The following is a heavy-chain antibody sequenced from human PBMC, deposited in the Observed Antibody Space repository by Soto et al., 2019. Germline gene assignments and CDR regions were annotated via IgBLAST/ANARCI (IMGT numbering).Heavy chain of an antibody. Sequence: EVQLVESGGGLVKPGGSLRLSCAASGFTFSSYSMNWVRQAPGKGLEWVSSISSSSSYIYYADSVKGRFTISRDNAKNTLFLQKNSIIADETAAFYCWTVGVEYCSGGSCYPSSNYWYFDLWGRGTLVTVSS. V-gene: IGHV3-21*01. CDR2: ISSSSSYI. CDR3: WTVGVEYCSGGSCYPSSNYWYFDL. D-gene: IGHD2-15*01. CDR1: GFTFSSYS. J-gene: IGHJ2*01.